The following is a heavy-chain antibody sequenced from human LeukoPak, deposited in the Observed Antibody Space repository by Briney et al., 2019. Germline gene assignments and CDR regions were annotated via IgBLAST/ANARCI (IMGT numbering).Heavy chain of an antibody. CDR3: ARKREGYNCFDS. CDR2: INHGGST. J-gene: IGHJ4*02. V-gene: IGHV4-34*01. D-gene: IGHD5-24*01. Sequence: PSETLSLTCAVYGGSFSGYYWTWIRQSPEKGLEWIGEINHGGSTNFNASLKSRVTLSVDTSRNQFSLKLDSVTAADTSVYYCARKREGYNCFDSWGQGTLVTVSS. CDR1: GGSFSGYY.